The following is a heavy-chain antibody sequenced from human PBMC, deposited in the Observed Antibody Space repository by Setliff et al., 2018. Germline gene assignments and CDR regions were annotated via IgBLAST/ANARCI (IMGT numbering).Heavy chain of an antibody. CDR1: GGSINSYY. D-gene: IGHD2-21*02. Sequence: PSETLSLTCTVSGGSINSYYWSWIRQPPGKGLEWIAYISDSGSTNYNPSLKSRVTIPLDTSKNQFSLKLSSVTAADTAVYYCARRNLHGTATTFAFDIWGQGTMVTVSS. J-gene: IGHJ3*02. CDR3: ARRNLHGTATTFAFDI. V-gene: IGHV4-59*08. CDR2: ISDSGST.